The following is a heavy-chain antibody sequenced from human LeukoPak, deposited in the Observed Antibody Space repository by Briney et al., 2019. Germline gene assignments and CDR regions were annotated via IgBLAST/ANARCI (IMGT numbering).Heavy chain of an antibody. Sequence: PSETLSLTCTVSGGSISSSSYYWGWIRQPPGKGLEWIGYIYYSGSTYYNPSLKSRVTISVDTSKNQFSLKLSSVTAADTAVYYCARTRFKNSYGYMQTRAYYYYMDVWGKGTTVTVSS. CDR2: IYYSGST. CDR3: ARTRFKNSYGYMQTRAYYYYMDV. J-gene: IGHJ6*03. V-gene: IGHV4-30-4*08. D-gene: IGHD5-18*01. CDR1: GGSISSSSYY.